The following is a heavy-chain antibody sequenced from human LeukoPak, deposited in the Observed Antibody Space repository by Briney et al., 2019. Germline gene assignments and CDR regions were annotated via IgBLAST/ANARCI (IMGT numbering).Heavy chain of an antibody. D-gene: IGHD6-19*01. CDR3: ARAAVASSYFDY. Sequence: VASVKVSCKASGGTFSSYAISWGRQAPGQGLEWMGRVIPILGIANYAQKLQGRVTITADKSTSTAYMELRSLRSEDTAVYYCARAAVASSYFDYWGQGTLVTVSS. J-gene: IGHJ4*02. CDR1: GGTFSSYA. CDR2: VIPILGIA. V-gene: IGHV1-69*04.